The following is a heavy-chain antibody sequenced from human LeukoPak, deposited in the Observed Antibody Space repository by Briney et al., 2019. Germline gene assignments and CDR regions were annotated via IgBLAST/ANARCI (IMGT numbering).Heavy chain of an antibody. CDR3: ARGDYDLPFFDY. V-gene: IGHV3-30*14. D-gene: IGHD3-22*01. CDR1: GFTLSSYA. J-gene: IGHJ4*02. Sequence: GGSLRLSCAASGFTLSSYAMHWVRQAPGKGLEWVAVISYDGSNKYYADSVKGRFTISRDNSKNTLYRQMNSLRAEDTAVYYCARGDYDLPFFDYWGQGTLVTVSS. CDR2: ISYDGSNK.